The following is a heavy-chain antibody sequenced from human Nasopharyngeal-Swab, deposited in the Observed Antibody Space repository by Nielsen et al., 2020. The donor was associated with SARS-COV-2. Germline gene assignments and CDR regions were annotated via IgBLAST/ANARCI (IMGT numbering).Heavy chain of an antibody. CDR3: ARDRDLSLPDY. CDR1: GFTFSSYG. J-gene: IGHJ4*02. Sequence: GESLKISCAASGFTFSSYGMHWVRQAPGKGLEWVAVIWYDGSNKYYADSVKGRFTISRDNSKNTLYLQMNSPRAEDTAVYYCARDRDLSLPDYWGQGTLVTVSS. CDR2: IWYDGSNK. V-gene: IGHV3-33*01.